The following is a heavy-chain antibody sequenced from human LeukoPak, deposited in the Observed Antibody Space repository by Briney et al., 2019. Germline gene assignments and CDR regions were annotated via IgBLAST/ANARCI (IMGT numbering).Heavy chain of an antibody. D-gene: IGHD6-19*01. CDR2: ISYSGST. CDR3: AGSSGWSRVLDY. CDR1: GGSISSGDYY. Sequence: SETLSLTCTVSGGSISSGDYYWSWIRQPPGKGLEWIGYISYSGSTNNNPSLKSRVTTSLDTSKNQLSLKLTSVTAADSAVYYCAGSSGWSRVLDYWGQGTLVTVSS. V-gene: IGHV4-61*08. J-gene: IGHJ4*02.